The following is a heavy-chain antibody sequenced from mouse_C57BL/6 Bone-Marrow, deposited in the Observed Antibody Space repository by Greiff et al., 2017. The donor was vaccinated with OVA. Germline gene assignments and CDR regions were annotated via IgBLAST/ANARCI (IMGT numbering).Heavy chain of an antibody. Sequence: EVKLVESGGGLVQPGGSMKLSCAASGFTFSDAWMDWVRQSPEKGLEWVAEIRNKANNHATYYAVSVKGRFTISREDTKSSVDLQRNSIRAEDTGIYYWTRGGVHLDYWGQGTTLTVAS. J-gene: IGHJ2*01. CDR1: GFTFSDAW. CDR3: TRGGVHLDY. D-gene: IGHD1-1*02. V-gene: IGHV6-6*01. CDR2: IRNKANNHAT.